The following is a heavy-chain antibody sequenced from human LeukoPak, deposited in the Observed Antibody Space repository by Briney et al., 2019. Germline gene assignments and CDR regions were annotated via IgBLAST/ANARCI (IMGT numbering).Heavy chain of an antibody. J-gene: IGHJ3*01. CDR3: ARPHRHEAFNF. CDR2: INHSGNT. V-gene: IGHV4-34*01. CDR1: GGSFNDSY. Sequence: KTSETLSHTCAVYGGSFNDSYWTWIRQPPGKGLEWIGEINHSGNTNYNPSLKSRVTMLVDTPKHQFFLKLTSQTAADTAMYFCARPHRHEAFNFWGQGTMVTVSS.